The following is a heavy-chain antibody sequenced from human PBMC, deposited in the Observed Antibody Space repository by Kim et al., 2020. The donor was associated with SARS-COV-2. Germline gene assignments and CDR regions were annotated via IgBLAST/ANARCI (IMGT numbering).Heavy chain of an antibody. CDR2: ISSSSSYI. CDR1: GFTFSSYS. J-gene: IGHJ6*02. Sequence: GGSLRLSFAASGFTFSSYSMNWVRQAPGKGLEWVSSISSSSSYIYYADSVKGRFTISRDNAKNSLYLQMNSLRAEDTAVYYCARDRGGNYYGSGSSGPYYYGMDVWGQGTTVTVSS. CDR3: ARDRGGNYYGSGSSGPYYYGMDV. D-gene: IGHD3-10*01. V-gene: IGHV3-21*01.